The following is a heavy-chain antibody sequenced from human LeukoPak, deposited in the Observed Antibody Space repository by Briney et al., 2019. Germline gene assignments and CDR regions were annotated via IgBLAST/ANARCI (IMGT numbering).Heavy chain of an antibody. J-gene: IGHJ4*02. CDR1: GFTFSSYA. CDR2: ISGSGGST. V-gene: IGHV3-23*01. Sequence: GGSLRLSCAASGFTFSSYAVSWVRQAPGKGLEWVSAISGSGGSTYYADSVKGRFTISRDNSKNTLYLQMNSLRAEDTAVYYCAKDLLYSYAPGYWGQGTLVTVSS. D-gene: IGHD5-18*01. CDR3: AKDLLYSYAPGY.